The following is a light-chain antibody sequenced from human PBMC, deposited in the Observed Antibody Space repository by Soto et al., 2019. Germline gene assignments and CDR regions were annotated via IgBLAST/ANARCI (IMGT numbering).Light chain of an antibody. V-gene: IGKV3-20*01. J-gene: IGKJ5*01. CDR2: DAS. CDR1: QSVNNNY. Sequence: EIELTQSPGTLSLSPGERATLSCRASQSVNNNYLAWYQQKPGQAPRPLIYDASRRATGIPDRFSGSGSGTDFTLTISRLEPEDFAVYYCQQYGRTPPITFGQGTRLEIK. CDR3: QQYGRTPPIT.